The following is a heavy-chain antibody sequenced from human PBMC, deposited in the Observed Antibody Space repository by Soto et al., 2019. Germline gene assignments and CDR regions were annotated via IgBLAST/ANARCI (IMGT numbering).Heavy chain of an antibody. CDR1: GFTFSSYA. CDR3: AKQEKLRYFDWLLYSPMGY. CDR2: ISGSGGST. J-gene: IGHJ4*02. D-gene: IGHD3-9*01. Sequence: EVQLLESEGGLVQPGGSLRLSCAASGFTFSSYAMSWVRQAPGKGLAWVSAISGSGGSTYYADSVKGRFTISRDNSKNTLDLQMNSLRAEDTAVYYCAKQEKLRYFDWLLYSPMGYWGQGTLVTVSS. V-gene: IGHV3-23*01.